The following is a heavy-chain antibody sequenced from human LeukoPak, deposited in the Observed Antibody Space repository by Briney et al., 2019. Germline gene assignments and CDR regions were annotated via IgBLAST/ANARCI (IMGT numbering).Heavy chain of an antibody. Sequence: GGSLRLSCTTSGFTSISYWMSWVRQAPGKGLEWVANIRQDGSEKYYVDSVKGRFTISRDNAKNSLYLQMNSLRAEDTAVYYCARNFYTSIGVVVCWGQGTLVTVST. J-gene: IGHJ4*02. CDR2: IRQDGSEK. CDR1: GFTSISYW. V-gene: IGHV3-7*02. D-gene: IGHD6-13*01. CDR3: ARNFYTSIGVVVC.